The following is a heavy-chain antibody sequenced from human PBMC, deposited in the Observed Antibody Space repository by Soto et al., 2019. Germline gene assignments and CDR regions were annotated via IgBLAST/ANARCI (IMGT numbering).Heavy chain of an antibody. CDR3: ARLCSDWTFDY. CDR2: INAGNGHT. V-gene: IGHV1-3*01. CDR1: GYTFTNCL. Sequence: QVQLVQSGAEVKKPGASVKVSCKTSGYTFTNCLMHWVRQAPGQRLEWMGWINAGNGHTKYSQKFQGRVTITRDTSATTAYMELSSLRSEDTAIYYCARLCSDWTFDYWGQGTLVTVSS. D-gene: IGHD6-19*01. J-gene: IGHJ4*02.